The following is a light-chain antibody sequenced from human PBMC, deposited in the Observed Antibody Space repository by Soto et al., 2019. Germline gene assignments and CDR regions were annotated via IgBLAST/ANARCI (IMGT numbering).Light chain of an antibody. CDR3: QQYGSSRLT. J-gene: IGKJ4*01. CDR1: QSVSSSY. Sequence: IVLTQSPGTLSLSPGERATLSCRASQSVSSSYLAWYQQKPGQAPRLLIYGASSRATGIPDRFSGSGSGTDFTLTISRLEPEAFAAYYCQQYGSSRLTLGGGTKVDIK. V-gene: IGKV3-20*01. CDR2: GAS.